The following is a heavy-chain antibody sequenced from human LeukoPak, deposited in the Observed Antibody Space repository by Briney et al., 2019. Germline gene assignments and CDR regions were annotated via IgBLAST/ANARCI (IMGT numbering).Heavy chain of an antibody. CDR3: ASWPVGWYGEDS. CDR1: GFTVSRSY. D-gene: IGHD6-19*01. V-gene: IGHV3-53*01. J-gene: IGHJ4*02. CDR2: IYAGGST. Sequence: GGSLRLSCAASGFTVSRSYMTWVRQAPGKGLEWVSVIYAGGSTYYADSVKGRFTISRDTPKNTLYLQMNSLRVEDTAVYYCASWPVGWYGEDSWGQGALVTVSS.